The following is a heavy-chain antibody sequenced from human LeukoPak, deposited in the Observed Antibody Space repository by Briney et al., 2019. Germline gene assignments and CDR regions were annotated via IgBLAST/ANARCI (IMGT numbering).Heavy chain of an antibody. Sequence: SVKVSCKASGGTFSSYAISWVRQAPGQGLEWMGGIIPIFGTANYAQKFQGRVTITADESTSTAYMELSSLRSEDTAVYYCARSPSNTPDAFDIWGQGTMVTVSS. CDR2: IIPIFGTA. J-gene: IGHJ3*02. D-gene: IGHD4/OR15-4a*01. CDR1: GGTFSSYA. V-gene: IGHV1-69*13. CDR3: ARSPSNTPDAFDI.